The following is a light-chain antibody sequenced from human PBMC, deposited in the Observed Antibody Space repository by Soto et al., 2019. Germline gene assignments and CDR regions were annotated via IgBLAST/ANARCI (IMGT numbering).Light chain of an antibody. CDR2: EVV. CDR1: SSDVGGYNY. Sequence: QSVLTQPPSASGSPGQSVTISCTGTSSDVGGYNYVSWYQQHPGAAPKLMIYEVVKRPSGVPDRFSGSKSGNTASLTASGLQGEDESDYYCSSYGGDNNVVFGGGTKLTVL. J-gene: IGLJ2*01. CDR3: SSYGGDNNVV. V-gene: IGLV2-8*01.